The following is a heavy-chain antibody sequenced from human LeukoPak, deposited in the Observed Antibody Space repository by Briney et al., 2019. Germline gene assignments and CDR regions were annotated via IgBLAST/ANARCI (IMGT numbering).Heavy chain of an antibody. Sequence: SETLSLTCTVSGYSISSGYYWGWIRQPPVKGLEWIGSIYHSGSTYYNPSLKSRVTISVDTSKNQFSLKLSSVTAADTAVYYCARRYYYGSGSYLVDYWGQGTLVTVSS. CDR1: GYSISSGYY. D-gene: IGHD3-10*01. V-gene: IGHV4-38-2*02. CDR2: IYHSGST. CDR3: ARRYYYGSGSYLVDY. J-gene: IGHJ4*02.